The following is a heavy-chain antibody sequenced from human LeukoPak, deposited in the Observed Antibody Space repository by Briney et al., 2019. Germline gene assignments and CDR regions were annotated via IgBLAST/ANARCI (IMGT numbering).Heavy chain of an antibody. J-gene: IGHJ6*02. CDR3: ARGESSGSLFYHYYYGMDV. Sequence: GASVKVSCKASGYTFTGYYMHWVRQAPGQGLEWMGWINPNSGGTNYAQKFQGWVTMTRDTSISTAYMELSRLRSDDTAVYYCARGESSGSLFYHYYYGMDVWGQGTTVTVSS. CDR1: GYTFTGYY. CDR2: INPNSGGT. D-gene: IGHD3-10*01. V-gene: IGHV1-2*04.